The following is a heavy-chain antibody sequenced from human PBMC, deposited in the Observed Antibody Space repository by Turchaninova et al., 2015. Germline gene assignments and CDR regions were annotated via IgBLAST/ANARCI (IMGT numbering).Heavy chain of an antibody. J-gene: IGHJ4*02. V-gene: IGHV5-51*01. CDR3: ARQDGGGLYYFEN. CDR1: GYRFTSYW. CDR2: IYPGDSDT. D-gene: IGHD5-12*01. Sequence: EVQLVQSGAEVKKPGASLQISCRGSGYRFTSYWVGGVRQMPGKGLEWMGIIYPGDSDTRYSPSFQGQVTISVDKSISTAYLQWSSLKASDTAMYYCARQDGGGLYYFENWGQGTLVTVSS.